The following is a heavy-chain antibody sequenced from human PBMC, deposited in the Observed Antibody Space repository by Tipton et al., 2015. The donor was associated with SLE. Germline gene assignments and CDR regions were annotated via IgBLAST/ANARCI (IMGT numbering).Heavy chain of an antibody. Sequence: TLSLTCAVYGGSFSGYYWSWIRQPPGKGLEWSGEINHRGSTNYNPSLKSRVTISVDTSKNQFSLKLSSVTAADTAVYYCARVESRTSYYGSGSHAFDIWGQGTMVTVSS. J-gene: IGHJ3*02. V-gene: IGHV4-34*01. CDR3: ARVESRTSYYGSGSHAFDI. CDR2: INHRGST. CDR1: GGSFSGYY. D-gene: IGHD3-10*01.